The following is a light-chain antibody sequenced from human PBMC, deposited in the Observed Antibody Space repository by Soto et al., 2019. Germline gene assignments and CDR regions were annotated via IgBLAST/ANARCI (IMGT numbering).Light chain of an antibody. CDR2: DAS. J-gene: IGKJ1*01. CDR1: QSVDNG. V-gene: IGKV3D-15*01. Sequence: IVMTQSPATLSVSPGDRVTLSCRASQSVDNGLAWYQQKPGQPPRLLIYDASTRATGIPARFSGSQSGTEFTLTISSLLSEDFAVYSCQQYSNWPRTFGQGTKVDIK. CDR3: QQYSNWPRT.